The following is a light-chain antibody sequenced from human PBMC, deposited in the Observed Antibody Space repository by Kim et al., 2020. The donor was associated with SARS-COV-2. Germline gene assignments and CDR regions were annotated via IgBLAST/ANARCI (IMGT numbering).Light chain of an antibody. CDR3: SSYTNTITL. CDR1: SGDFGYYDY. V-gene: IGLV2-14*03. J-gene: IGLJ3*02. CDR2: NVN. Sequence: PGKSITNSCTGASGDFGYYDYLSWYQQHPGKAPKLMIYNVNSWPSGVSNRFAGSKSGYTASLTISGLQAEDEADYYCSSYTNTITLFGGGTQLTVL.